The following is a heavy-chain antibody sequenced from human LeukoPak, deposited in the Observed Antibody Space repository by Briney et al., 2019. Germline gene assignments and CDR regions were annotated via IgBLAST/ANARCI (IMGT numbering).Heavy chain of an antibody. D-gene: IGHD3-22*01. CDR3: ARSGLGYYDSSGYTDY. Sequence: GGSLRLSCAAYGFTFDDYGMSWVRQAPGKGLEWVSGINWNGGSTGYADSVKGRFTISRDNAKNSLYLQMNSLRAEDTALYYCARSGLGYYDSSGYTDYWGQGTLVTVSS. J-gene: IGHJ4*02. CDR1: GFTFDDYG. CDR2: INWNGGST. V-gene: IGHV3-20*04.